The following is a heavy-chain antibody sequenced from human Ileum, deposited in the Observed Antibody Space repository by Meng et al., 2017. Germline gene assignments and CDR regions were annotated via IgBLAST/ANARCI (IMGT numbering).Heavy chain of an antibody. CDR3: ARDHWGSLDY. J-gene: IGHJ4*02. CDR1: GAYVSSNNDG. CDR2: GST. D-gene: IGHD7-27*01. Sequence: VQGREWGPGLVRPSETLSLTCTGSGAYVSSNNDGWGWIRQPPGKGLEWIGYGSTNHNPSLKSRVTISVDTSKNQFFLTLNSVTAADTAIYYCARDHWGSLDYWGQGILVTVSS. V-gene: IGHV4-61*01.